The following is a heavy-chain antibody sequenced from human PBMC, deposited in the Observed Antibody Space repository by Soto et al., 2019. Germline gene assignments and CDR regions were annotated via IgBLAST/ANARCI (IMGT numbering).Heavy chain of an antibody. CDR3: ARVYVSDRDNYYYYMDV. CDR1: GCTFTSYG. Sequence: ASVKVSCKASGCTFTSYGISWVRQAPGQGLEWMGWISAYNGNTNYAQKLQGRVTMTTDTSTSTAYMELRSLRSDDTAVYYCARVYVSDRDNYYYYMDVWGKGTTVTVSS. D-gene: IGHD2-2*02. J-gene: IGHJ6*03. CDR2: ISAYNGNT. V-gene: IGHV1-18*01.